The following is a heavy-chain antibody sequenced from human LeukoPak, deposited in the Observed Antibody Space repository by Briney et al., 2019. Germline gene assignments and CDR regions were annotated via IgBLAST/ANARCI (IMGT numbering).Heavy chain of an antibody. CDR2: IYHSGST. CDR3: ARDLHSSSWARSFDY. J-gene: IGHJ4*02. CDR1: GGSISSSNW. D-gene: IGHD6-6*01. Sequence: SGTLSLTCAVSGGSISSSNWWSWVRQPPGKGLEWIGEIYHSGSTNYNPSLKSRVTISVDKSKNQFSLKLSSVTAADTAVYYCARDLHSSSWARSFDYWGQGTLGTVSS. V-gene: IGHV4-4*02.